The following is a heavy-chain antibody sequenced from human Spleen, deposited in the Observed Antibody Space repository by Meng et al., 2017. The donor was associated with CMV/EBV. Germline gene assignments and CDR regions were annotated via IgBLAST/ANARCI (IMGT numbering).Heavy chain of an antibody. D-gene: IGHD6-6*01. Sequence: GSLRLSCTVSGGSISSYYWSWIRQPPGKGLEWIGYIYYSGSTNYNPSLKSRVTISVDTSKTQFSLKLSSVTAADTAVYYCARDKQASSSYYYYGMDVWGQGTTVTVSS. CDR2: IYYSGST. J-gene: IGHJ6*02. CDR1: GGSISSYY. CDR3: ARDKQASSSYYYYGMDV. V-gene: IGHV4-59*01.